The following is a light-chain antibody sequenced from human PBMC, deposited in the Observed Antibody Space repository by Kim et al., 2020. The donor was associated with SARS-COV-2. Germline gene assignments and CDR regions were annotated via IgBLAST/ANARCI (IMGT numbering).Light chain of an antibody. V-gene: IGLV8-61*01. CDR2: STN. Sequence: GGTVTLTCGLSSGSVSTNNYPSWYQQAPGQAPRMLIYSTNTRSSGVPDRFSGSILGNKAALTITGAQADDESDYYCVLYMGGGIWVFGGGTKLTVL. CDR1: SGSVSTNNY. CDR3: VLYMGGGIWV. J-gene: IGLJ3*02.